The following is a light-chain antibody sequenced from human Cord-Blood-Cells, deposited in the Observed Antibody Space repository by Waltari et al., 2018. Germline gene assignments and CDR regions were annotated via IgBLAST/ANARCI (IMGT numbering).Light chain of an antibody. J-gene: IGKJ2*03. Sequence: DIVMTQSPDSLAVSLGEGATINCKSSKSVLYSSNNNNYLAWYQQKPGQPPKLLIYWASTRESGVPDRFSGSGSGTDFTLTISSLEAEDVAVYYCQQYYSTPYSFGQGTKLEIK. CDR1: KSVLYSSNNNNY. CDR3: QQYYSTPYS. V-gene: IGKV4-1*01. CDR2: WAS.